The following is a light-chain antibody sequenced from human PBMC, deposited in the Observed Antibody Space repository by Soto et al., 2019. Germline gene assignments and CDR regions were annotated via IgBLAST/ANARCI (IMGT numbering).Light chain of an antibody. CDR3: SSYTTSNTRQIV. Sequence: QSVLNQPASVSGSPGQSITISCPGTSSDVGGYNYVSWYQHHPGKAPKLMIFDVSNRPSGVSNRFSGSKSGNTASLTISGLQPEDEADYYCSSYTTSNTRQIVFGTGTKVTVL. J-gene: IGLJ1*01. CDR1: SSDVGGYNY. V-gene: IGLV2-14*03. CDR2: DVS.